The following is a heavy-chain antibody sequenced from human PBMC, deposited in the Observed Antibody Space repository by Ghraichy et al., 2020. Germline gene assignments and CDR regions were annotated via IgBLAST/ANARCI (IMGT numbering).Heavy chain of an antibody. D-gene: IGHD3-22*01. CDR2: ISAYNGNT. CDR3: ARMDGDSSGWGNPWRVRVVMNAFDI. Sequence: ASVKVSCKASGYTFTSYGISWVRQAPGQGLEWMGWISAYNGNTNYAQKLQGRVTMTTDTSTSTAYMELRSLRSDDTAVYYCARMDGDSSGWGNPWRVRVVMNAFDIWGQGTMVTVSS. CDR1: GYTFTSYG. J-gene: IGHJ3*02. V-gene: IGHV1-18*01.